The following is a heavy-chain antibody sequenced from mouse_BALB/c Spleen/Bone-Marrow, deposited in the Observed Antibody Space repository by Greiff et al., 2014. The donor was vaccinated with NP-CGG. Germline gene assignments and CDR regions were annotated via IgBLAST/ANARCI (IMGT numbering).Heavy chain of an antibody. CDR3: RGGPWSAY. V-gene: IGHV2-3*01. CDR2: IWGDGST. J-gene: IGHJ3*01. CDR1: GFSLTNYG. Sequence: VQLQQSGPGLVAPSQSLSITCTVSGFSLTNYGISWVRQPPGKGLEWLGVIWGDGSTNYHSALISRLSISKDNSKSQVLLKLNSLQTDDTATYYCRGGPWSAYWGQGTLVTVSA. D-gene: IGHD3-3*01.